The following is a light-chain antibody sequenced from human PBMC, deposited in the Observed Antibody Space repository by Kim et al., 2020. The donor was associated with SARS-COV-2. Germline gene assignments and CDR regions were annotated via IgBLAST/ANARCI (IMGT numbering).Light chain of an antibody. J-gene: IGKJ1*01. CDR2: GAS. CDR1: QSITNY. CDR3: QQTYTTPHT. V-gene: IGKV1-39*01. Sequence: AVVGDRVSITCRTSQSITNYLSWYQQKPGKAPNLLIFGASTLQSGVPPRFSASGSGTTFTLTINNLQAEDVATYSCQQTYTTPHTFGQGTKVDIK.